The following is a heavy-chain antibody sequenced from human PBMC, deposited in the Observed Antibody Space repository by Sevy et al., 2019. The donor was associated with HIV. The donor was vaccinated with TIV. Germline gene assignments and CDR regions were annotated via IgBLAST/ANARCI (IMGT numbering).Heavy chain of an antibody. D-gene: IGHD2-15*01. CDR3: AGGLGYCSGGSCYSHWFDP. Sequence: ASVKVSCKASGGTFSSYAISWVRQAPGQGLEWMGGIIPIFGTANYAQKFQGRVTITADESTSTAYMELSSLRSEDTAVYYCAGGLGYCSGGSCYSHWFDPWGQGTLVTVSS. J-gene: IGHJ5*02. V-gene: IGHV1-69*13. CDR1: GGTFSSYA. CDR2: IIPIFGTA.